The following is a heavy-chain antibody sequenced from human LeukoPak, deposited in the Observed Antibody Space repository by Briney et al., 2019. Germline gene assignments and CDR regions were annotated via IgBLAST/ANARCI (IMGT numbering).Heavy chain of an antibody. CDR2: ISYDGSNK. CDR1: GFTFSSYY. CDR3: ARAFYSNGDADAFHI. D-gene: IGHD4-17*01. Sequence: PGGSLRLSCAASGFTFSSYYMSWVRQAPGKGLEGVALISYDGSNKYYADSVKGRFTISRDTSKNTLYLQMNSLRAEATAVFYCARAFYSNGDADAFHIWGQGTMVTVSS. V-gene: IGHV3-30-3*01. J-gene: IGHJ3*02.